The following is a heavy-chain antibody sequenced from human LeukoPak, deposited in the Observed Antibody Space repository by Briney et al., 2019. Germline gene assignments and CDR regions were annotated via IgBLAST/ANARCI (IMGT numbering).Heavy chain of an antibody. J-gene: IGHJ2*01. D-gene: IGHD3-10*01. Sequence: PSETLTLTCTVSGGSISSYYWSWIRQPPGKGLEWIGYIYYSGSTNYNPSLKSRVTISVDTSKNQFSLKLSSVTAADTAVYYCARGVTLWFGELFHWYFDLWGRGTLVTVSS. CDR1: GGSISSYY. CDR3: ARGVTLWFGELFHWYFDL. V-gene: IGHV4-59*01. CDR2: IYYSGST.